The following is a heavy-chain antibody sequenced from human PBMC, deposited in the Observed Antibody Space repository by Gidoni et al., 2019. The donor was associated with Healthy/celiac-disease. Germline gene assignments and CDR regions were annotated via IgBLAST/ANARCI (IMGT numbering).Heavy chain of an antibody. V-gene: IGHV3-48*03. J-gene: IGHJ4*02. D-gene: IGHD6-13*01. Sequence: EVQLVESGGGLVQPGGSLRLSCAASGFPFSSYEMNWVRQAPGKGLEWVSDISSSGSTIYYADSVKGRFTISRDNAKNSLYLQMNSLRAEDTAVYYCARLPRYSSSWYGDIDYWGQGTLVTVSS. CDR1: GFPFSSYE. CDR3: ARLPRYSSSWYGDIDY. CDR2: ISSSGSTI.